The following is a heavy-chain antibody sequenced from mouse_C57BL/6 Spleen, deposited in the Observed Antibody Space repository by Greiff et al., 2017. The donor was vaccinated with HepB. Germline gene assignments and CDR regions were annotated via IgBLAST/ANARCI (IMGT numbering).Heavy chain of an antibody. CDR3: AGYYYGSSWDAMDY. V-gene: IGHV1-72*01. D-gene: IGHD1-1*01. Sequence: QVQLQQPGAELVKPGASVKLSCKASGYTFTSYWMHWVKQRPGRGLEWIGRIDPNSGGTKYNEKFKSKATLTVDKPSSTAYMQLSSLTSDDSAVDYCAGYYYGSSWDAMDYWGQGTSVTVSS. J-gene: IGHJ4*01. CDR2: IDPNSGGT. CDR1: GYTFTSYW.